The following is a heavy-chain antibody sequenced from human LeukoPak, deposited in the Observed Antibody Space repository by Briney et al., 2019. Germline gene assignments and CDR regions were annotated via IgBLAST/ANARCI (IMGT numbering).Heavy chain of an antibody. CDR1: GYTFTSYA. Sequence: ASVKVSCKASGYTFTSYAMHWVRQAPGQRLEWMGWINAGNGNTKYSQKFQGRVTITRDTSASTVYMELSSLRSGDTAVYYCAREAWGSSRSDYWGQGTLVTVSP. CDR3: AREAWGSSRSDY. V-gene: IGHV1-3*01. CDR2: INAGNGNT. D-gene: IGHD6-13*01. J-gene: IGHJ4*02.